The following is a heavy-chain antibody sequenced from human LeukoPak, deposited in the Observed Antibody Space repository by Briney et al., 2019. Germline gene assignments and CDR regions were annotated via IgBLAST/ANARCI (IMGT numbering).Heavy chain of an antibody. D-gene: IGHD2-15*01. V-gene: IGHV3-23*01. J-gene: IGHJ4*02. CDR1: GFTFSSFV. Sequence: PGGSLRLSCAASGFTFSSFVMSWVRQAPGKGLEWVSFISGDGISTYYADSVKGRFTISRDNSKNTLYVQMNSLRVDDTAVYYCAKGGGPAGTDLAAAFDYWGQGTLVTVSS. CDR3: AKGGGPAGTDLAAAFDY. CDR2: ISGDGIST.